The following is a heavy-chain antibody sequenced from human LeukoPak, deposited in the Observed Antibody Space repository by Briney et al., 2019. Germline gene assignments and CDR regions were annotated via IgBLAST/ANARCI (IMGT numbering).Heavy chain of an antibody. D-gene: IGHD5-12*01. CDR2: IIPIFGTA. J-gene: IGHJ6*03. CDR1: GGTFSSYA. Sequence: ASVKVSCKASGGTFSSYATSWVRQAPGQGLEWMGGIIPIFGTANYAQKFQGRVTITADEATSTAYMELSSLRSEDTAVYYCARRGYSGYGPYYYYMDVWGKGTTVTISS. CDR3: ARRGYSGYGPYYYYMDV. V-gene: IGHV1-69*01.